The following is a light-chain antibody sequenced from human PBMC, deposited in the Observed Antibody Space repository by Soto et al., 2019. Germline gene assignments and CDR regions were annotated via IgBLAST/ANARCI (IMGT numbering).Light chain of an antibody. CDR2: GAS. Sequence: EIVLTQSPGTLSLSPGERATLSCRASQSVSTNYLAWYQRKPGQAPRLLIYGASSRATDIPNRISASGSGTDFNLTITKLNEEDFAMYYCQQYGSSPPTIGQGNKVEIK. V-gene: IGKV3-20*01. J-gene: IGKJ1*01. CDR3: QQYGSSPPT. CDR1: QSVSTNY.